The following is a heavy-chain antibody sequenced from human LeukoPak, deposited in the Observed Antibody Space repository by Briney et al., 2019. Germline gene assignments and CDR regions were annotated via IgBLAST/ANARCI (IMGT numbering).Heavy chain of an antibody. CDR1: GFTFSSYW. J-gene: IGHJ4*02. V-gene: IGHV3-74*01. CDR2: SKSDGTAT. CDR3: ARGYPTATTHFDY. D-gene: IGHD4-17*01. Sequence: PGGSPRLSCAASGFTFSSYWMHWVRQAPGKGLVWVARSKSDGTATSYVDSVKGRFTISRDNAKNTLYLQMNSLRAEDTAVYYCARGYPTATTHFDYWGQGTLVTVSS.